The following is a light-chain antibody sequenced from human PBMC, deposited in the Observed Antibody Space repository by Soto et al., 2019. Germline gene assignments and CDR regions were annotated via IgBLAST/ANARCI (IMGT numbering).Light chain of an antibody. V-gene: IGLV1-44*01. CDR3: AAWDDSLNGLV. J-gene: IGLJ1*01. CDR1: SSDIGSNT. CDR2: NNN. Sequence: QSVLTQPPSASGTPGQRVTISCYESSSDIGSNTVNWYQQLPGTAPKLLIYNNNQRPSGVPDRFSGSKSGTSASLAISGLQSEDEADYYCAAWDDSLNGLVFGTGTKVTVL.